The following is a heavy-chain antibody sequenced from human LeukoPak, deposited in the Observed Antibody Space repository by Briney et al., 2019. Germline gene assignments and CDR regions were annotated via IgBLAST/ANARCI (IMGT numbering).Heavy chain of an antibody. V-gene: IGHV3-23*01. Sequence: PGGSLRLSCAASGFTFSSYAMSWVRQAPGKGLEWVSAISGSGGSTYYADSAKGRFTISRDNSKNTLYLQMNSLRAEDTAVYYCASRDSSGYHNWFDPWGQGTLVTVSS. J-gene: IGHJ5*02. CDR2: ISGSGGST. D-gene: IGHD3-22*01. CDR1: GFTFSSYA. CDR3: ASRDSSGYHNWFDP.